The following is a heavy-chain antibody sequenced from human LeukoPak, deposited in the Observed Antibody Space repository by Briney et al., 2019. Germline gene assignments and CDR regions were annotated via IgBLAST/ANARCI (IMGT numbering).Heavy chain of an antibody. Sequence: GGSLRLSCAASGFTFNTYWMSWVRQAPGKGLEWVANIKEDGSEKNYVDSVKGRFTISRDNAKNSLYLQMNSLRAEDTAVYYCARDVVIATYYFHYMDVWGKGTTVTVSS. CDR2: IKEDGSEK. V-gene: IGHV3-7*01. CDR3: ARDVVIATYYFHYMDV. D-gene: IGHD2-21*01. CDR1: GFTFNTYW. J-gene: IGHJ6*03.